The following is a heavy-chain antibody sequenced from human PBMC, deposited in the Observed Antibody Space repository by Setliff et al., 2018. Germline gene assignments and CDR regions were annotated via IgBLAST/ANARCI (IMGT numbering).Heavy chain of an antibody. Sequence: GSLRLSCAASGFTFSDYYMNWIRQAPWKGLEWVSYISRGGNTIYYADSVKGRFTISRDNAKNSLYHQMNSMSAEYTAVYYCARDFGSHFFDYWGQGTLVTVSS. CDR1: GFTFSDYY. J-gene: IGHJ4*02. D-gene: IGHD3-16*01. V-gene: IGHV3-11*04. CDR3: ARDFGSHFFDY. CDR2: ISRGGNTI.